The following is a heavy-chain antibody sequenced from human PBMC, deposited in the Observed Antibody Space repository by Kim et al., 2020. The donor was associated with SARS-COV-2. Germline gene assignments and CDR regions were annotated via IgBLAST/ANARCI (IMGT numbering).Heavy chain of an antibody. Sequence: DSVKGRFTISRDNSKNTLYLQMNSLRAEDTAVYYCARDNYDYVWGSYRYNYWGQGTLVTVSS. J-gene: IGHJ4*02. CDR3: ARDNYDYVWGSYRYNY. V-gene: IGHV3-30*01. D-gene: IGHD3-16*02.